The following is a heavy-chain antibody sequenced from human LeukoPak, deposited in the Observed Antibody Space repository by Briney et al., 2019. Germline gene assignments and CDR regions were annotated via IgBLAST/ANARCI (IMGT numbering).Heavy chain of an antibody. CDR1: GFTFSSYA. CDR2: ISDSGDRT. Sequence: GGSLRLSCAASGFTFSSYALTWVRQAPGKGLEWVSSISDSGDRTHYADSVKGRFTISRVNSQNTLLLQMSNLRTEDTAVYYCANPSLGWGQATLVTVSS. V-gene: IGHV3-23*01. J-gene: IGHJ4*02. CDR3: ANPSLG.